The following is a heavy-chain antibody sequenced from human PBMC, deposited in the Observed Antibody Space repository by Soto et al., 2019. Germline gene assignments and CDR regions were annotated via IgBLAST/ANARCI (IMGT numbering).Heavy chain of an antibody. CDR1: GFSFSDAW. V-gene: IGHV3-15*01. Sequence: GGSLRLSCAASGFSFSDAWMTWVRQAPGAGLEWVGHIKSKTDGGTTDYAAPVKGRFTISRDASKTTVYLQMNSLRTEDTAVYYCTTDPHSTGTKYWGQGTLVTVSS. CDR3: TTDPHSTGTKY. CDR2: IKSKTDGGTT. D-gene: IGHD1-1*01. J-gene: IGHJ4*02.